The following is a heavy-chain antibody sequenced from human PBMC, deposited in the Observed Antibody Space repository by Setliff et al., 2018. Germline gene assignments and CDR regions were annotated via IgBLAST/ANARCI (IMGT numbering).Heavy chain of an antibody. Sequence: ASVKVSCKSSGYTFTSYGINWVRQAPGQGLEWMGWIDAYAQKFQGRVTMTIDTLTSTAYMELRSLRSDDTAVYYCARGPLDFVVTPAAAKFDYWGQGTLVTVSS. CDR1: GYTFTSYG. CDR2: IDA. CDR3: ARGPLDFVVTPAAAKFDY. V-gene: IGHV1-18*01. D-gene: IGHD2-2*01. J-gene: IGHJ4*02.